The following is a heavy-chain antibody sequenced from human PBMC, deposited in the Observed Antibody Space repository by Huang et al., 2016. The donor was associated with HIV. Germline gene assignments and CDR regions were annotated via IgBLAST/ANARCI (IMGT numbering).Heavy chain of an antibody. J-gene: IGHJ4*02. Sequence: QVQLVQSGAEVKKPGASVKVSCKASGFNFNNYDFNWVRQASGQGLEWMGWRNPKSGNTGYAQKFKGRVTITRNTSITTAYMELRSLRSEDTAVYYCARARGFLYDSTGYYSRYYFDSWGQGTLVTISS. CDR3: ARARGFLYDSTGYYSRYYFDS. V-gene: IGHV1-8*03. CDR1: GFNFNNYD. CDR2: RNPKSGNT. D-gene: IGHD3-22*01.